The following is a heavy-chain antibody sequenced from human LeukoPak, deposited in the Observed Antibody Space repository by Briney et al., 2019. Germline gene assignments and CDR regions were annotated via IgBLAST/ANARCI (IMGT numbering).Heavy chain of an antibody. V-gene: IGHV3-7*01. CDR3: ARYGSGSKNYYYYYMDV. CDR1: GFTLSSYW. J-gene: IGHJ6*03. Sequence: GGSLRLSCEASGFTLSSYWMSWVRQAPGKGLDWVANIKKDGSEKYYVDSVKGRFTISRENANNSLYLQMNSLRAEDTGVYYCARYGSGSKNYYYYYMDVWGKGTTVTVSS. CDR2: IKKDGSEK. D-gene: IGHD3-10*01.